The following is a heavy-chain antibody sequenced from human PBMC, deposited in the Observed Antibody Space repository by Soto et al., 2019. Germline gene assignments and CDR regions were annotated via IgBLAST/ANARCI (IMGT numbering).Heavy chain of an antibody. Sequence: GGSLRLSCAASGFTFSSYAMSWVRQAPGKGLEWVSAISGSGGSTYYADSVKGRFTISRDNSKNTLYLQMNSLRAEDTAVYYCAIQTGYSSSWFPGWFDPWGQGTLVTVSS. V-gene: IGHV3-23*01. CDR3: AIQTGYSSSWFPGWFDP. CDR2: ISGSGGST. J-gene: IGHJ5*02. D-gene: IGHD6-13*01. CDR1: GFTFSSYA.